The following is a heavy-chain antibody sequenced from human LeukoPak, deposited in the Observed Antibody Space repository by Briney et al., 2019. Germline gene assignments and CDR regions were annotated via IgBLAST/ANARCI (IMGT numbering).Heavy chain of an antibody. Sequence: ASVKVPCKASGYTFTSYDINWVRQATGQGLEWMGWMNPNSGNTGYAQKFQGRVTMTRNTSISTAYMELSSLRSEDTAVYYCARGPLVKDIVVVPAPDYWGQGTLVTVSS. J-gene: IGHJ4*02. CDR1: GYTFTSYD. CDR3: ARGPLVKDIVVVPAPDY. D-gene: IGHD2-2*01. V-gene: IGHV1-8*01. CDR2: MNPNSGNT.